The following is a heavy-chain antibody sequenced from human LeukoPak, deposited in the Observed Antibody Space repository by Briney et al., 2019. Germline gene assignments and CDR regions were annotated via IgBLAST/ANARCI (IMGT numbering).Heavy chain of an antibody. J-gene: IGHJ4*02. V-gene: IGHV3-33*01. D-gene: IGHD3-10*01. CDR2: IRYDGTEQ. CDR3: ARDIWLGQNRFFDY. Sequence: PGGSLTLSCAGSGFTFSRYGIHWVRQAPGKGLEWASVIRYDGTEQSYADSVEGRFTISRDNSKNTVYLQMNSLRDEDTATYYCARDIWLGQNRFFDYWGQGTLVTVSS. CDR1: GFTFSRYG.